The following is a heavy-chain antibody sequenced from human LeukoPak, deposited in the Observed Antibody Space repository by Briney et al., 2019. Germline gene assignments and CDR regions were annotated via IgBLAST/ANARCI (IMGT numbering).Heavy chain of an antibody. V-gene: IGHV5-51*01. CDR3: ARRRGSGYLFDN. D-gene: IGHD5-12*01. CDR2: IYPGDSDT. Sequence: ESLKIPFNGSGYSFTSYCIGWVRHVPGKGLEWMGIIYPGDSDTGYSPSFQGQVTISDDKFITTAYLQWSSLKGSDTAMYYCARRRGSGYLFDNWGQGTLVTVSS. J-gene: IGHJ4*02. CDR1: GYSFTSYC.